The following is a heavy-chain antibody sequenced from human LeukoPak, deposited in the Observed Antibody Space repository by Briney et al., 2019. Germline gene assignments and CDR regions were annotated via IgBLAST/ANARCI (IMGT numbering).Heavy chain of an antibody. CDR3: AREGVVVAATREYWFDA. J-gene: IGHJ5*02. CDR1: GFTFSSYS. Sequence: GGSLRLSCAASGFTFSSYSMNWVRQAPGKGLEWVSSISSSSSYIYYADSVKGRFTISRDNAKNSLYLQMNSLRAEDTAVYYCAREGVVVAATREYWFDAWGQGTLVTVSS. CDR2: ISSSSSYI. D-gene: IGHD2-15*01. V-gene: IGHV3-21*01.